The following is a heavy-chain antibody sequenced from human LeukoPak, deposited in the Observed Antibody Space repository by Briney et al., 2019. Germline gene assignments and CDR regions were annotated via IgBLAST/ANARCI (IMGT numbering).Heavy chain of an antibody. CDR2: IIPILGIA. CDR3: AREVVAYFDY. J-gene: IGHJ4*02. CDR1: GYTFTSYD. D-gene: IGHD2-15*01. Sequence: SVKVSCKASGYTFTSYDINWVRQAPGQGLEWMGRIIPILGIANYAQKFQGRVTITADKSTSTAYMELSSLRSEDTAVYYCAREVVAYFDYWGQGTLVTVSS. V-gene: IGHV1-69*04.